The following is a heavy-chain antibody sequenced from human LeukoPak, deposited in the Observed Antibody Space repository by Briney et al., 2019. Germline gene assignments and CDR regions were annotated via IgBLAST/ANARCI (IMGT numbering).Heavy chain of an antibody. V-gene: IGHV1-8*01. CDR3: ARVQTYYDILTGYSRAEYFRH. J-gene: IGHJ1*01. CDR2: MNPNSGNT. CDR1: GYTFTSYD. D-gene: IGHD3-9*01. Sequence: ASVKVSCKASGYTFTSYDINWVRQATGQGLEWMGWMNPNSGNTGYAQKFQGRVTMTRNTSISTAYMELSSLRSEDTAVYYCARVQTYYDILTGYSRAEYFRHWGQGTLVTVSS.